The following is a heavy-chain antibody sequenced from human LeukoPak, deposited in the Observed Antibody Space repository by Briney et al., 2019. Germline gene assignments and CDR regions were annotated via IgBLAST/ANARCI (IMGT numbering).Heavy chain of an antibody. Sequence: SETLSLTCTVSGGSISSGSYYWSWIRQPAGKGLEWIGRIYTSGSTNYSPSLKSRVTISVDTSKNQFSLKLSSVTAADTAVYYCARDSSSFRWFDPWGQGTLVTVSS. CDR2: IYTSGST. D-gene: IGHD6-6*01. V-gene: IGHV4-61*02. J-gene: IGHJ5*02. CDR3: ARDSSSFRWFDP. CDR1: GGSISSGSYY.